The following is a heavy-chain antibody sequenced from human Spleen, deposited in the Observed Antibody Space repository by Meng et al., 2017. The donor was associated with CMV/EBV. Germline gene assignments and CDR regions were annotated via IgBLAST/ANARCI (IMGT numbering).Heavy chain of an antibody. CDR1: TFTSYT. Sequence: TFTSYTIGWVRQAPGQGLEWMGRISAYNANTKYAQKFQGKVTMTIDTSTRTAYMELRSLRSDDTAVYYCARDRVDGYCSSSNCRVIDYWGQGTLVTVSS. CDR2: ISAYNANT. D-gene: IGHD2-2*01. J-gene: IGHJ4*02. CDR3: ARDRVDGYCSSSNCRVIDY. V-gene: IGHV1-18*01.